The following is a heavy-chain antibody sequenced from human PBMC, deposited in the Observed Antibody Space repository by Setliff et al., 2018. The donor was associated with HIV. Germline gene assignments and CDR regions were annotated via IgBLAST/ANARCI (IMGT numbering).Heavy chain of an antibody. CDR1: GGSISNYY. V-gene: IGHV4-59*08. Sequence: SETLSLTCTVSGGSISNYYWSWIRQPPGKGLEWIGYIYASGSTNYSPSLKSRVTISVDTSKNQFSLKLKSVTAADTAVYFCARHVYSSGWGYVYHLDSWGQGTLVTLL. CDR3: ARHVYSSGWGYVYHLDS. J-gene: IGHJ4*02. CDR2: IYASGST. D-gene: IGHD6-19*01.